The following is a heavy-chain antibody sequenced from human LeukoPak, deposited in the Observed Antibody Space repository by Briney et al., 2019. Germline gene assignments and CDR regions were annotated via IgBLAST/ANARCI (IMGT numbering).Heavy chain of an antibody. D-gene: IGHD3/OR15-3a*01. CDR3: ARRRLHYDFWTEFDWYFDL. V-gene: IGHV4-39*01. CDR2: IYYNGNT. Sequence: SETLSLTCTASGGSIFSGTYFWAWIRQPPGKGLEWIGNIYYNGNTYQSPSLRSRATMSVDTSKNQFSLKLTSVTAADTAVYYCARRRLHYDFWTEFDWYFDLWGPGNLVTVSS. J-gene: IGHJ2*01. CDR1: GGSIFSGTYF.